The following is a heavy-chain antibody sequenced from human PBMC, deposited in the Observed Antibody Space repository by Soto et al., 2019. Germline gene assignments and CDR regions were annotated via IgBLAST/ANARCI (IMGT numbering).Heavy chain of an antibody. D-gene: IGHD5-12*01. CDR1: GGTFSSYA. V-gene: IGHV1-69*01. CDR2: LIPIFGTA. CDR3: ASELGSGYDLHY. J-gene: IGHJ4*02. Sequence: QVQLGQSGAEVKKPGSSVKVSCKASGGTFSSYAISWLRQAHGHGLEWMGGLIPIFGTANYAQKCQGRVTITAEESTSTAYMELSSLRSEDTAVYYCASELGSGYDLHYWGQGTLVTVSS.